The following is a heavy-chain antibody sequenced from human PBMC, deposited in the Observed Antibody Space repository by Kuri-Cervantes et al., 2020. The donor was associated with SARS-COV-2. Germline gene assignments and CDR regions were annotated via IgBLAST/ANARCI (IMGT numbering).Heavy chain of an antibody. CDR3: ARVAGEGPIYYYYMDV. V-gene: IGHV3-30-3*01. J-gene: IGHJ6*03. CDR2: ISYDGSNK. Sequence: GESLKISCAASGFTFSSYAMHWVRQAPGKGLEWVAVISYDGSNKYYADSVKGRFTISRDSSKNTLYLQMNSLRAEDTAVYYCARVAGEGPIYYYYMDVWGKGTAVTVSS. D-gene: IGHD2-21*01. CDR1: GFTFSSYA.